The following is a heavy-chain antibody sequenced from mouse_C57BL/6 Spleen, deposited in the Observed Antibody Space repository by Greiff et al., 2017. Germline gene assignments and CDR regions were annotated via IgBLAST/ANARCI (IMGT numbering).Heavy chain of an antibody. CDR3: ASREVGGYSDFDV. J-gene: IGHJ1*03. CDR2: ILPGSGST. CDR1: GYTFTGYW. V-gene: IGHV1-9*01. Sequence: VQLQQSGAELMKPGASVKLSCKASGYTFTGYWIEWVKQRPGHGLEWIGEILPGSGSTNYNEKFKGKATFTADTSSNTAYMQLSSLTSEDSAIYDCASREVGGYSDFDVWGTGTTVTVSS. D-gene: IGHD1-1*01.